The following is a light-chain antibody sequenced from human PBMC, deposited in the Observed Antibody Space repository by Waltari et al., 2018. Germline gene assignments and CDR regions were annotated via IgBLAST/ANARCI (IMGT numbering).Light chain of an antibody. CDR2: LGS. CDR1: QSLLYSNGYNY. Sequence: DIVMTQSPLSLPVTPGEPASISCRSSQSLLYSNGYNYLEWYLQKPGQSPQLLIYLGSSRACVVPDRFSGSGSGTDFTMKISRVEAEDVGVYDCMQAVQTPFNFGPGTKVDIK. CDR3: MQAVQTPFN. V-gene: IGKV2-28*01. J-gene: IGKJ3*01.